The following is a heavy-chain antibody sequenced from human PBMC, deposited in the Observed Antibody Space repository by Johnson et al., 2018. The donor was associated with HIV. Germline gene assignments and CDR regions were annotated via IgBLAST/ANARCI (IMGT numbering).Heavy chain of an antibody. CDR1: GFTFSSYA. J-gene: IGHJ3*02. V-gene: IGHV3-30-3*01. CDR2: ISYDGSNK. D-gene: IGHD2-2*01. CDR3: AGKQAIDEAFDI. Sequence: QVQLVESGGGVVQPGRSLRLSCVASGFTFSSYAMHWVRQAPGKGLEWVDVISYDGSNKYYAHFVKGRFTISIDNSKNTLYLQLNSLRAEDTAVYYCAGKQAIDEAFDIWGQGTMVTVSS.